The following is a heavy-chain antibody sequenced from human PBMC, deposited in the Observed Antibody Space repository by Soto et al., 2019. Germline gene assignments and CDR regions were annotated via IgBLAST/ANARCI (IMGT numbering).Heavy chain of an antibody. CDR1: GFTFSNYW. J-gene: IGHJ4*02. CDR3: ARDWGGLGY. V-gene: IGHV3-7*03. Sequence: EVQLVESRGDLVQPGGSLRLSCAASGFTFSNYWMTWVRQAPGKGLEWVANIIKDGSEKSYVDSVKGRFTISRDNAKNSLYLEMNSLRVEYTAVYYCARDWGGLGYWGQGTLVTVSS. D-gene: IGHD3-10*01. CDR2: IIKDGSEK.